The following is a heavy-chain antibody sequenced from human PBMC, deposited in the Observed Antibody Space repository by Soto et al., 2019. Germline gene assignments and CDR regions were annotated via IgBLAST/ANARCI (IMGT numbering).Heavy chain of an antibody. V-gene: IGHV3-21*06. J-gene: IGHJ4*02. CDR1: GFMFISYR. CDR2: INSGGTYR. D-gene: IGHD3-10*01. CDR3: VRDLTTYGSPHFDY. Sequence: EVQLVESGGGLVEWGGSLPLSCAASGFMFISYRMNWVRQAPGKGLEWVSSINSGGTYRYYADSVQGRFTISRNNARNSFYLQMNSLGVEDTAVYYCVRDLTTYGSPHFDYWGQGTLVTVFS.